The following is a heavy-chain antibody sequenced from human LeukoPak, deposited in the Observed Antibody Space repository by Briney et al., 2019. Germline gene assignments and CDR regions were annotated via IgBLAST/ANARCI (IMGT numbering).Heavy chain of an antibody. CDR2: INQSGNT. CDR1: GGSFSNHY. Sequence: SETLSLTCAVYGGSFSNHYWTWFRQSLGKGLEWIGEINQSGNTNYNPSLKSRVTMSVDTSKNQFSLKLTSVTAADTAVYYCARLPGVVDFDSWGQGTLVTVSS. CDR3: ARLPGVVDFDS. D-gene: IGHD2-21*01. V-gene: IGHV4-34*01. J-gene: IGHJ4*02.